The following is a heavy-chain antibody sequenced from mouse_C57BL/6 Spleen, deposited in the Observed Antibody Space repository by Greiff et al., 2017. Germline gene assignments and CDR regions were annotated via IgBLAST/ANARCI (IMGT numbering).Heavy chain of an antibody. Sequence: QVQLQQPGAELVKPGASVKLSCKASGYTFTSYWMQWVKQRPGQGLEWIGEIDPSDSYTNYNQKFKGKATLTVDTSSSTAYMQLSSLTSEDSAVYYYARFSLYGYAVYYFDDWGQGTTLTVSS. V-gene: IGHV1-50*01. J-gene: IGHJ2*01. D-gene: IGHD2-2*01. CDR2: IDPSDSYT. CDR1: GYTFTSYW. CDR3: ARFSLYGYAVYYFDD.